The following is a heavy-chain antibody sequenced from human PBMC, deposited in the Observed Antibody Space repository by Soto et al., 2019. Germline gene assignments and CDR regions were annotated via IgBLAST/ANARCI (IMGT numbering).Heavy chain of an antibody. Sequence: GGSLRLSCAASGFTFSSYAMSWVRQAPGKGLEWVSAISGGGGSTYYADSVKGRVTISRDNSKNTLYVQMNSLRAEDTAVYYCAKVSLGATTITDYYYYGLDVWGQGTTVTVSS. V-gene: IGHV3-23*01. CDR2: ISGGGGST. D-gene: IGHD1-26*01. J-gene: IGHJ6*02. CDR1: GFTFSSYA. CDR3: AKVSLGATTITDYYYYGLDV.